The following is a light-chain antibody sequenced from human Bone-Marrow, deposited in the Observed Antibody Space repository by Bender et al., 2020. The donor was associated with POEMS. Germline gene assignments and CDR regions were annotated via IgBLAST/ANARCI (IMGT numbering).Light chain of an antibody. J-gene: IGLJ3*02. CDR2: DNN. CDR1: TSNIWNGY. V-gene: IGLV1-51*01. CDR3: GTWDTSLSAGV. Sequence: QSVLTQPPSVSAAPGQTVTISCSGNTSNIWNGYVSWYQQLPGTAPKLLIYDNNKRPSGIPDRFSGSKSGTSATLGITGLQTGDEADYYCGTWDTSLSAGVFGGGTKLTVL.